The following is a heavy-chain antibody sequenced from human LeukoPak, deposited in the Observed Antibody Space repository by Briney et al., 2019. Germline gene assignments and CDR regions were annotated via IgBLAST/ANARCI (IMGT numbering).Heavy chain of an antibody. D-gene: IGHD3-3*01. V-gene: IGHV3-33*06. J-gene: IGHJ4*02. CDR3: AKGSGYYYRFDY. CDR1: GFTFSSYG. Sequence: GRSLRLSCAASGFTFSSYGMHWVRQAPGKGLEWVAVIWYDGSNKYYADSVRGRFTISRDNSKNTLYLQMNSLRAEDTAIYYCAKGSGYYYRFDYWGQGTLVTVSS. CDR2: IWYDGSNK.